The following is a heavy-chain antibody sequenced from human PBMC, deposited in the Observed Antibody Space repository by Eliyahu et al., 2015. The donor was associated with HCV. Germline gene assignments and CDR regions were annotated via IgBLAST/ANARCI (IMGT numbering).Heavy chain of an antibody. Sequence: QVQLVESGGGVVQPGGSLRLSCVASGFTFSSYAMPWVRQAPGKGLEWVAVISYDGISDYYVGSVKGRFSISRDNSKNTLYLQMNSLRPEDTALYYCASWPGGFGELLGFDYWARESWSPSPQ. V-gene: IGHV3-30-3*01. J-gene: IGHJ4*02. D-gene: IGHD3-10*01. CDR2: ISYDGISD. CDR3: ASWPGGFGELLGFDY. CDR1: GFTFSSYA.